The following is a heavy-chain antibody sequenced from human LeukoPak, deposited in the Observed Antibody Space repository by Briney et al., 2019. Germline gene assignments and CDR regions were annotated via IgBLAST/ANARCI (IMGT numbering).Heavy chain of an antibody. CDR1: GYTLTSYA. CDR3: ARAYYGLINWFDP. CDR2: INAGNGNT. Sequence: GASVKVSCKASGYTLTSYAMHWVRQAPGQRLEWMGWINAGNGNTKYSQKFQGRVTITRDTSASTAYMELSSLRSEDTAVYYCARAYYGLINWFDPWGQGTLVTVSS. D-gene: IGHD3-10*01. V-gene: IGHV1-3*01. J-gene: IGHJ5*02.